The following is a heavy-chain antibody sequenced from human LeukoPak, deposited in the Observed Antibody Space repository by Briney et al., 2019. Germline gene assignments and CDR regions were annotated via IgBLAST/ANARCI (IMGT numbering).Heavy chain of an antibody. CDR1: GFTFSRYG. CDR3: AKVVYYYDSSGPEDGIDY. CDR2: ISYDGSNK. Sequence: PGGSLRLSCAASGFTFSRYGMHWVRQAPAKGLEWVAVISYDGSNKYYADSVKGRFTISRDNSKNALYLQMNSLRAEDTAVYYCAKVVYYYDSSGPEDGIDYWGQGTLVTVSS. V-gene: IGHV3-30*18. D-gene: IGHD3-22*01. J-gene: IGHJ4*02.